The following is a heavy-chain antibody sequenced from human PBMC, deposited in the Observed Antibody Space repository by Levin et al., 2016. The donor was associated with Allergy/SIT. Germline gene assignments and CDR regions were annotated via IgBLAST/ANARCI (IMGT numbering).Heavy chain of an antibody. CDR2: IYYSGST. J-gene: IGHJ3*02. V-gene: IGHV4-39*01. Sequence: SETLSLTCTVSGGSISSSRYYWGWIRQPPGKGLEWIGSIYYSGSTYYNPSLKSRVTISVDTSKNQFSLKLSSVTAADTAVYYCARRQPGLWWPTGAFDIWGQGTMVTVSS. D-gene: IGHD2-21*01. CDR1: GGSISSSRYY. CDR3: ARRQPGLWWPTGAFDI.